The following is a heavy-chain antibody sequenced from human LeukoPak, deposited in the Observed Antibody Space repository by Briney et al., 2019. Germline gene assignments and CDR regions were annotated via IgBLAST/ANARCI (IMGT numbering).Heavy chain of an antibody. CDR1: GFTFSSYG. CDR3: AKDGDSSGPRGNWFDP. J-gene: IGHJ5*02. D-gene: IGHD6-19*01. CDR2: IWYDGSNK. Sequence: GGSLRLSCAAPGFTFSSYGMHWVRQAPGKGLEWVAVIWYDGSNKYYADSVKGRFTISRDNSKNTLFLQMNSLRAEDTAVYYCAKDGDSSGPRGNWFDPWGQGTLVTVSS. V-gene: IGHV3-33*06.